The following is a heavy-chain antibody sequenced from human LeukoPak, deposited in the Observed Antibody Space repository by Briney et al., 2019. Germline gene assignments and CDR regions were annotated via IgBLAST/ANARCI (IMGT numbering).Heavy chain of an antibody. J-gene: IGHJ3*02. CDR2: IYPGDSDT. CDR1: GYSITSYW. D-gene: IGHD1-1*01. Sequence: GASLKISCKGSGYSITSYWIGWVRQMPGRGLEWMGIIYPGDSDTRYSSSFQGQVTISADKSISTAYLQWSSLKASDTAMYYCARLRDRVWNVLSDAFDIWGQGTMVTVSS. V-gene: IGHV5-51*01. CDR3: ARLRDRVWNVLSDAFDI.